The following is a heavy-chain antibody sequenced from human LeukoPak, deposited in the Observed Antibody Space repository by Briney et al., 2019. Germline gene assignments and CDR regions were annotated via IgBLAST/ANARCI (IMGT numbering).Heavy chain of an antibody. CDR1: GYSISSGYY. Sequence: SETLSLTCTVSGYSISSGYYWGWIRQPPGKGLGWIGSIYYSGSTNYNPSLKSRVTISVDTSKNQFSLKLSSVTAADTAVYYCARARFGSGSYYYWGQGTLVTVSS. V-gene: IGHV4-38-2*02. CDR3: ARARFGSGSYYY. CDR2: IYYSGST. J-gene: IGHJ4*02. D-gene: IGHD3-10*01.